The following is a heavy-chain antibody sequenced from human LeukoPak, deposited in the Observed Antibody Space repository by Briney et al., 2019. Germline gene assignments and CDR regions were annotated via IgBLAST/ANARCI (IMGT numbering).Heavy chain of an antibody. J-gene: IGHJ4*02. CDR2: ISGSGGST. Sequence: GGSLRLSCAASGFTFNNYGMSWVRQAPGKGLEWVSAISGSGGSTFYADSVKGRFTISRDNSKNTLYLQMNSLRAEDTAVYYCARERIGDGYNYAYWGQGTLVTVSS. D-gene: IGHD5-24*01. CDR1: GFTFNNYG. CDR3: ARERIGDGYNYAY. V-gene: IGHV3-23*01.